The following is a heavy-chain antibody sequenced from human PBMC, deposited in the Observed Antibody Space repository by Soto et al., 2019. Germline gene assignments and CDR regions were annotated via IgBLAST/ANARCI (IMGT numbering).Heavy chain of an antibody. V-gene: IGHV3-74*01. D-gene: IGHD6-13*01. Sequence: QPGGSLRLSCAASGLFSSYWMHWVRQAPGKGLVWVSRIDSAGTTINYADSVKGRFTISRDNAQNTLYLQMDSLRVEDTAVYYCARGPPDYSTSGYVGDYWGQGALVTVSS. CDR2: IDSAGTTI. J-gene: IGHJ4*01. CDR3: ARGPPDYSTSGYVGDY. CDR1: GLFSSYW.